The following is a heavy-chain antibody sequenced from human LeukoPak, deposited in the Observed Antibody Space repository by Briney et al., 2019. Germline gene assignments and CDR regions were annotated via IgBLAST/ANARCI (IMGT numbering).Heavy chain of an antibody. CDR2: ISGSGGTT. CDR3: AKDLGSSGWYIDH. V-gene: IGHV3-23*01. D-gene: IGHD6-25*01. Sequence: GGSLRLSCAASRFTLSSYAMSWVRQVPGKGPEWVSAISGSGGTTYYADSVKGRFTISRDSSKNTLYLQMNSLRAEDTALYYCAKDLGSSGWYIDHWGQGTLVTVSS. J-gene: IGHJ4*02. CDR1: RFTLSSYA.